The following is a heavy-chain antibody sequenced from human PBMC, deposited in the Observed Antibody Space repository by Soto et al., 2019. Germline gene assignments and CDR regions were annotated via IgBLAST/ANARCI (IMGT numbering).Heavy chain of an antibody. CDR2: IIPIFGTA. V-gene: IGHV1-69*13. CDR3: ASTMGTIFGVVTELRNYYYYGMDV. J-gene: IGHJ6*02. D-gene: IGHD3-3*01. CDR1: GGTFSSYA. Sequence: GASVKVSCKASGGTFSSYAISWVRQAPGQGLEWMGGIIPIFGTANYAQKFQGRVTITADESTSTAYMELSSLRSEDTAVYYCASTMGTIFGVVTELRNYYYYGMDVWGQGTTVTVSS.